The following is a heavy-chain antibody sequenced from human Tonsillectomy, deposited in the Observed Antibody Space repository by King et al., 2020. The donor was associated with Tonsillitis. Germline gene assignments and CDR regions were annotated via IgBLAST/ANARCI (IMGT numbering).Heavy chain of an antibody. CDR2: ISYDGSNK. V-gene: IGHV3-30*18. CDR1: GFTFSSYG. D-gene: IGHD5-24*01. Sequence: VQLVESGGGVVQPGRSLRLSCAASGFTFSSYGMHWVRQAPGKGLEWVAVISYDGSNKYYADSVKGRFTISRDDSKNTLSLQMNSLRTEDTAVYYCAKERDGFDYWGQGTLVTVSS. J-gene: IGHJ4*02. CDR3: AKERDGFDY.